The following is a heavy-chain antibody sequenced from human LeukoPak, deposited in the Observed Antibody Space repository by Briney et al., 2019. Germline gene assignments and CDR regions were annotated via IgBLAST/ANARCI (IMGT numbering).Heavy chain of an antibody. CDR1: GFTFSSYS. V-gene: IGHV3-21*04. CDR2: ISSSSSYI. J-gene: IGHJ4*02. CDR3: AKRVIQLSQAPSYYFDY. D-gene: IGHD5-18*01. Sequence: GGSLRLSCAASGFTFSSYSMNWVRQAPGKGLEWVSSISSSSSYIYYADSVKGRFTISRDNAKNSLYLQMNSLRAEDTAVYYCAKRVIQLSQAPSYYFDYWGQGTLVTVSS.